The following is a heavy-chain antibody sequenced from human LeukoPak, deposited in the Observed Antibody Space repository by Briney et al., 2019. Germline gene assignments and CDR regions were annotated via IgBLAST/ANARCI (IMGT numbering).Heavy chain of an antibody. V-gene: IGHV3-23*01. Sequence: GGSLRLSCAASGFTFSSYGMSWVRQAPGKGLEWVSAISATGGTTYYADSVKGRFTISRDNSKNTLHLQMNSLRAEDTAVYYCAKYYYDRSGYYAYFDYWGQGTLVTVSS. CDR2: ISATGGTT. J-gene: IGHJ4*02. CDR3: AKYYYDRSGYYAYFDY. CDR1: GFTFSSYG. D-gene: IGHD3-22*01.